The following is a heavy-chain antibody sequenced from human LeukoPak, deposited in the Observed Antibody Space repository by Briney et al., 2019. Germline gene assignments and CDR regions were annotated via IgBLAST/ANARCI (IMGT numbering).Heavy chain of an antibody. CDR2: ISSSSSYI. CDR3: AREDPDIDNWFDP. J-gene: IGHJ5*02. Sequence: GGSLRLSCAASGFTFSSYSMNWVRQAPGKGLEWVSSISSSSSYIYYADSVKGRFTISRDNAKNSLYLQMNSLRAEDTAVYYCAREDPDIDNWFDPWGQGTLVTVSS. V-gene: IGHV3-21*01. D-gene: IGHD2-15*01. CDR1: GFTFSSYS.